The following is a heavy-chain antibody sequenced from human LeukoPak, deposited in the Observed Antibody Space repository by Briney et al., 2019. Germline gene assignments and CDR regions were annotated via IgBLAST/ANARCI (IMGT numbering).Heavy chain of an antibody. Sequence: PSQTLPLTCTVSGGSISCGGYYWSWIRQHPGKGLEWIGYIYYSGSTYYNPSLKTRLTIPVDTSKNQFSLRLSSVTAADTAVYYCARAGSLGGGAFDIWGQGTMVSVSS. V-gene: IGHV4-31*03. D-gene: IGHD2-15*01. CDR3: ARAGSLGGGAFDI. CDR1: GGSISCGGYY. J-gene: IGHJ3*02. CDR2: IYYSGST.